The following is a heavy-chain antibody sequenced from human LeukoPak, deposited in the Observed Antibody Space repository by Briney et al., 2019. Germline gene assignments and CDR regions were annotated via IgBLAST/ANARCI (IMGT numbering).Heavy chain of an antibody. J-gene: IGHJ4*02. Sequence: PGGSLRLSCAASGFTFSSYSMNWVRQAPGKGLEWVSSISSSSSYIYYADSVKGRFTISRDNAKNSLYLQMNSLRAEDTAVYYCARDGKTYCGSDCSLPSDFDYWGQGTLVTVSS. CDR3: ARDGKTYCGSDCSLPSDFDY. CDR1: GFTFSSYS. D-gene: IGHD2-21*02. CDR2: ISSSSSYI. V-gene: IGHV3-21*01.